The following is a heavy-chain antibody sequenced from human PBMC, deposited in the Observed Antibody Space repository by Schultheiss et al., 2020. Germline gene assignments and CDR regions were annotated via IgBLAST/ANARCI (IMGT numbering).Heavy chain of an antibody. V-gene: IGHV3-48*03. Sequence: GESLKISCAASGFTFSNSDMNWVRQAPGKGLEWVSYISSSGSTIYYADSVKGRFTISRDNAKNSLYLQMNSLRAEDTAVYYCARVLGFWSGYSDDAFDIWGQGTMVTVSS. J-gene: IGHJ3*02. D-gene: IGHD3-3*01. CDR3: ARVLGFWSGYSDDAFDI. CDR2: ISSSGSTI. CDR1: GFTFSNSD.